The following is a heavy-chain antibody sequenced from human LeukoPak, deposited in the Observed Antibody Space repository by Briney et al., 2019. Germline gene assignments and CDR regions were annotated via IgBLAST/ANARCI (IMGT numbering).Heavy chain of an antibody. CDR3: ARENWTGFSNPSLDS. V-gene: IGHV3-33*01. J-gene: IGHJ4*02. D-gene: IGHD3/OR15-3a*01. CDR1: GFTFSRYG. CDR2: VRYDGTQE. Sequence: GGSLRLSCVASGFTFSRYGMHWVRQTPGKGLEWVAAVRYDGTQEYYADPVKGRFTISRDNSVNAAFLQMNSLTAEDTAVYYCARENWTGFSNPSLDSWGPGTLVTVSS.